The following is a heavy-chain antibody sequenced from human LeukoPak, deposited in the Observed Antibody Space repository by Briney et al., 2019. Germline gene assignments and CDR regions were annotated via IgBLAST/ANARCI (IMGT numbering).Heavy chain of an antibody. J-gene: IGHJ4*02. D-gene: IGHD1-26*01. CDR3: ARGQQVGPPFDFDY. CDR1: GGSISSNY. Sequence: SETLSLTCAVSGGSISSNYWSWIRQPPGKGLEWIGYIYYSGYTTYNPSLKSRVTMSVDTSKNQFSLELSSVTAADTAVYYCARGQQVGPPFDFDYWGQGTLVTVSS. V-gene: IGHV4-59*01. CDR2: IYYSGYT.